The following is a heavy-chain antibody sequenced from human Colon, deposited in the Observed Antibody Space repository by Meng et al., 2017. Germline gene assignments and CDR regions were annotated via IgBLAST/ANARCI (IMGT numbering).Heavy chain of an antibody. CDR3: ARHPRVAPSQNYNFDY. Sequence: GSLRLSCTVSGGSMSGSYWSWIRQPPGKGLEWIAYFYDSEDTSYNPSLKSRVTISLDMSRNQFSLRLSSVTAADTAIYYCARHPRVAPSQNYNFDYWGQGTQVTVSS. D-gene: IGHD1-7*01. V-gene: IGHV4-59*01. CDR1: GGSMSGSY. CDR2: FYDSEDT. J-gene: IGHJ4*01.